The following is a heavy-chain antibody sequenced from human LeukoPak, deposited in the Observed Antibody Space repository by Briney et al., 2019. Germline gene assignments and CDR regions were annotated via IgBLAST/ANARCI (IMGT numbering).Heavy chain of an antibody. CDR2: IGTAGDT. D-gene: IGHD3-16*01. Sequence: PGGSLRLSCAASGFTLSSYDMHWVRQPTGKGLEWVSTIGTAGDTYSSGSVKGRFTISRDKAKNYLYLRMNSLTAGDTAVYYCAKGGPGGGGGFDNWGQGTLVTVSS. CDR1: GFTLSSYD. V-gene: IGHV3-13*04. J-gene: IGHJ4*02. CDR3: AKGGPGGGGGFDN.